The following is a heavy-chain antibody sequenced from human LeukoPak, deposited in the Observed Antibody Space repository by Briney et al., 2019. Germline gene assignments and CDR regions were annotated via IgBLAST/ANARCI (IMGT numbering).Heavy chain of an antibody. CDR3: AREGTTFDY. Sequence: ASVKVSCKXSGYTFTSYGISWVRQAPGQGLEWMGWISPYNGNTNYSQKFQGRVTVTAHTSTSTAYMELRSLRSGDTAIYYCAREGTTFDYWGQGTLVTVSS. V-gene: IGHV1-18*01. D-gene: IGHD4-11*01. CDR2: ISPYNGNT. CDR1: GYTFTSYG. J-gene: IGHJ4*02.